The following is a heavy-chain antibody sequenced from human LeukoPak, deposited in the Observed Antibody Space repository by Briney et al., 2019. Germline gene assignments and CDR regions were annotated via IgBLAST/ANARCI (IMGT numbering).Heavy chain of an antibody. CDR3: VREWRVGIKEVAFDI. D-gene: IGHD1-26*01. CDR2: IYSGGHT. Sequence: GGSLRLSCAATGITVSSSYMSWVRQAPGKGLEWVSVIYSGGHTYYADSVKGRFTISRDNSRNTLSLQMNSLRADDAAVYYCVREWRVGIKEVAFDIWGQGTMVTVSS. CDR1: GITVSSSY. V-gene: IGHV3-66*01. J-gene: IGHJ3*02.